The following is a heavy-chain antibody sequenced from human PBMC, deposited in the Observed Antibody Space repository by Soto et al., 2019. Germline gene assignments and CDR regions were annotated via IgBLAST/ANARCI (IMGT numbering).Heavy chain of an antibody. J-gene: IGHJ5*02. Sequence: GGSLRLSCAASGFTISTYAMTWVRQAPGKGLECVSGVVGSGGEIYSADSVKGRFTISKDNSKNTLYLQMNSLRDEDTAVYYCAKDAVYNDGLWLMDSWGQGTLVTVSS. CDR2: VVGSGGEI. V-gene: IGHV3-23*01. CDR3: AKDAVYNDGLWLMDS. CDR1: GFTISTYA. D-gene: IGHD2-21*01.